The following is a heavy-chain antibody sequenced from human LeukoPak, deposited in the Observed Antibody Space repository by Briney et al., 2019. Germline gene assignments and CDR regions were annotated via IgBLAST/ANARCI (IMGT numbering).Heavy chain of an antibody. D-gene: IGHD3-10*01. CDR1: GFSVSSNY. CDR2: IYSGGST. Sequence: PGGSLRLSCVVSGFSVSSNYMSWVRQAPGKGLEWVSVIYSGGSTYYGDSVKGRFTMSRDISKNTVHLQMNSLRAEDTAVYYCARVRGYHSSNWFDPWGQGTLVTVSS. V-gene: IGHV3-66*01. J-gene: IGHJ5*02. CDR3: ARVRGYHSSNWFDP.